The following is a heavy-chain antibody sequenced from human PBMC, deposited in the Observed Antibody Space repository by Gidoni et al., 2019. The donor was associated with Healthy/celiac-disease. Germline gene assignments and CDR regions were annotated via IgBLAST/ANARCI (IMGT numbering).Heavy chain of an antibody. CDR3: AKAPSYNCGGDCYYDY. D-gene: IGHD2-21*02. Sequence: EVQLLEYGGGWVQPGGSLRLSCAASGFTFSSYAMSWVRQAPGKGLGWVSAISGSGGSTYYADSVKGRFTISRDNSKNTLYLQMNSLRAEDTAVYYCAKAPSYNCGGDCYYDYWGQGTLVTVSS. CDR1: GFTFSSYA. V-gene: IGHV3-23*01. CDR2: ISGSGGST. J-gene: IGHJ4*02.